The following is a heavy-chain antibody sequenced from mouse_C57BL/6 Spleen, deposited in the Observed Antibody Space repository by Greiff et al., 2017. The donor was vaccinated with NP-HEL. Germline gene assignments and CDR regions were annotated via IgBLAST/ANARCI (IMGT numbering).Heavy chain of an antibody. Sequence: VQLQQSGAELVKPGASVKLSCKASGYTFTSYWMQWVKQRPGQGLEWIGEIDPSDSYTNYNQKFKGKATLTVDTSSSKAYMQLSSLTSEDSAVYYCARGHYYGSSPYAMDYWGQGTSVTVSS. CDR2: IDPSDSYT. J-gene: IGHJ4*01. V-gene: IGHV1-50*01. CDR1: GYTFTSYW. D-gene: IGHD1-1*01. CDR3: ARGHYYGSSPYAMDY.